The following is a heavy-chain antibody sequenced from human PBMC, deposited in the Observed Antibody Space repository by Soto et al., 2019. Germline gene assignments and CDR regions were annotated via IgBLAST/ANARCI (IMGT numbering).Heavy chain of an antibody. CDR1: GGTFSSYS. V-gene: IGHV1-69*04. CDR2: VIPILGMA. Sequence: SVKVSCKASGGTFSSYSFSWVRQAPGQGLEWMGRVIPILGMANYAQKFQGRVTITADKSTSTVYMELSSLRSEDMAVYYCARGGAVVVPGAVDRHNWFDPWGQGTLVTVSS. CDR3: ARGGAVVVPGAVDRHNWFDP. J-gene: IGHJ5*02. D-gene: IGHD2-2*01.